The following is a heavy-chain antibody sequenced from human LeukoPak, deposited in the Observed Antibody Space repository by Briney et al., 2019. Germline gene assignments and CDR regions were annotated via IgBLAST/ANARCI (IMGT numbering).Heavy chain of an antibody. CDR1: GYTFTGYY. CDR3: ARPGDSSSFDY. J-gene: IGHJ4*02. Sequence: ASVKVSCXASGYTFTGYYMHWVRQARGQGLEWMGRINPNSGGTNYAQKFQGRVTMTRDTSISTAYMELSRLRSDDTAVYYCARPGDSSSFDYWGQGTLVTVSS. D-gene: IGHD6-13*01. V-gene: IGHV1-2*06. CDR2: INPNSGGT.